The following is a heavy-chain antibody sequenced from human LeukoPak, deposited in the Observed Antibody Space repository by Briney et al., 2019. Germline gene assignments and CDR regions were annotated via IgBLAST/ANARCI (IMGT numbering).Heavy chain of an antibody. CDR3: ARGSGLEIFDY. J-gene: IGHJ4*02. V-gene: IGHV4-59*01. D-gene: IGHD5-24*01. CDR1: GGSISSYY. CDR2: IYYSGSA. Sequence: SETLSLTCTVSGGSISSYYWSWIRQPPGKGLEWIGYIYYSGSANYNPSLKSRVTISVDTSKNQFSLKLSSVTAADTAVYYCARGSGLEIFDYWGQGTLVTVSS.